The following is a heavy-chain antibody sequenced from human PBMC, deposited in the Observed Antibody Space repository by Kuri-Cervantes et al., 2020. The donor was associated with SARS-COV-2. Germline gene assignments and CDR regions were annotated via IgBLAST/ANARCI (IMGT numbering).Heavy chain of an antibody. Sequence: GSLRLSCTVSGGSISSYYWSRIRQPPGKGLEWIGYIYYSGSTNYNPSLKSRVTISVDTSKNQFSLKLSSVTAADTAVYYCARGPAHDFWSGYRFDYWGQGTLVTVSS. J-gene: IGHJ4*02. CDR3: ARGPAHDFWSGYRFDY. V-gene: IGHV4-59*08. CDR1: GGSISSYY. D-gene: IGHD3-3*01. CDR2: IYYSGST.